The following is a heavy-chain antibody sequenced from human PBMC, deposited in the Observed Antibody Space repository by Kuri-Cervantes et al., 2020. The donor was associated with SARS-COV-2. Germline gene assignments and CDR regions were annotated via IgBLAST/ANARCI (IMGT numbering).Heavy chain of an antibody. CDR2: IKSKTDGGTT. Sequence: GGSLRLSCAASGFTFSNAWMNWVRQAPGKGLEWVGRIKSKTDGGTTDYAAPVKGRFTITRDDSKNTLYLQMNSLKTEDTAVYYCTSSTVTTFYHYGMDVWGQETTVTVSS. CDR1: GFTFSNAW. D-gene: IGHD4-17*01. V-gene: IGHV3-15*07. CDR3: TSSTVTTFYHYGMDV. J-gene: IGHJ6*02.